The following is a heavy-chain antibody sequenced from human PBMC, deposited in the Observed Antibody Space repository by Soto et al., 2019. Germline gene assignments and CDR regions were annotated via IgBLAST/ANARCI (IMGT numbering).Heavy chain of an antibody. J-gene: IGHJ6*02. CDR1: GYTLTSYG. V-gene: IGHV1-18*01. CDR2: ISAYNGNT. D-gene: IGHD3-22*01. CDR3: ARDGKYYYDSSGYYHYYGMDV. Sequence: ASVKVSCKASGYTLTSYGISWVRQAPGQGLERMGWISAYNGNTNYAQKLQGRVTMTTDTSTSTAYMELRSLRSDDTAVYYCARDGKYYYDSSGYYHYYGMDVWGQGTTVTVSS.